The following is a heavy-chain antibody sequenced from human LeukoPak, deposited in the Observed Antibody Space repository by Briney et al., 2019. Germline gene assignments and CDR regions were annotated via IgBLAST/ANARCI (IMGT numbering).Heavy chain of an antibody. CDR2: IYPGDSDT. D-gene: IGHD2-15*01. Sequence: GESLKISCKGSGYSFTSYWIGWVRQMPGKGLEWMGIIYPGDSDTRYSPSFQGQVTISADKSISTAYLQWSSLKASDTAMYYCARPGILGYCSGGSRSDAFDIWGQGTMVTVSS. CDR3: ARPGILGYCSGGSRSDAFDI. J-gene: IGHJ3*02. CDR1: GYSFTSYW. V-gene: IGHV5-51*01.